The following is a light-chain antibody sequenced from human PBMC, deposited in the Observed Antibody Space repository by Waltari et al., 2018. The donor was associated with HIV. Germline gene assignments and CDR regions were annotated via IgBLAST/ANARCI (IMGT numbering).Light chain of an antibody. Sequence: QSALTQPPSASGSPGQSVTISCTGTSSDVGGYGYVSWYQQHPGKAPKLIISEVNKRPSGVHDRFSGSKSGNTASLTVSGLQAEDEAHYFCSSYAGTDNFVLFGGGTKLTVL. CDR2: EVN. J-gene: IGLJ2*01. V-gene: IGLV2-8*01. CDR1: SSDVGGYGY. CDR3: SSYAGTDNFVL.